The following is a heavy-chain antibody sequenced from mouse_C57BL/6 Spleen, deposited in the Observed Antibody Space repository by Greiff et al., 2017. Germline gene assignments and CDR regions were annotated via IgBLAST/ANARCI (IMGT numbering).Heavy chain of an antibody. V-gene: IGHV1-82*01. D-gene: IGHD2-4*01. Sequence: QVQLKQSGPELVKPGASVKISCKAPGYAFSSSWMNWVKQRPGKGLEWIGRIYPGDGETNYNGKFKGKATLTADKSSSTAYMQLSSLTSEDSAVYFCAPLGGLDAMDYWGQGTSVTVSS. J-gene: IGHJ4*01. CDR2: IYPGDGET. CDR3: APLGGLDAMDY. CDR1: GYAFSSSW.